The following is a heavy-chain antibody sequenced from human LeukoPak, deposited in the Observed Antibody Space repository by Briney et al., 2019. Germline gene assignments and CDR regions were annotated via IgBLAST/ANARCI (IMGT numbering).Heavy chain of an antibody. CDR1: GFTFSNYW. V-gene: IGHV3-7*05. CDR2: IKPDGSAR. CDR3: AREAGAIDI. J-gene: IGHJ3*02. Sequence: RGSLRLSCAASGFTFSNYWMSWVRQAPGKGLEWVANIKPDGSARYYVDSVKGRFTISRDNAGNSVYLQMNSLRAEDTAVYYCAREAGAIDIWGQGTMVTVFS.